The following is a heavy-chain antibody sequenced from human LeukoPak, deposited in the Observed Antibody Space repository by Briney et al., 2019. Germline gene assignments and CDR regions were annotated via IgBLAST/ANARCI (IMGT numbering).Heavy chain of an antibody. J-gene: IGHJ4*02. Sequence: GGSLRLSCAASGFTFSSYAMHWVRQAPGKGLEWVAVISYDGSNKYYADSVKGRFTISRDNSKNTLYLQMNSLRAEDTAVYYCARLSIAAHLDYWGQGTLVTVSS. V-gene: IGHV3-30-3*01. CDR3: ARLSIAAHLDY. CDR2: ISYDGSNK. CDR1: GFTFSSYA. D-gene: IGHD6-6*01.